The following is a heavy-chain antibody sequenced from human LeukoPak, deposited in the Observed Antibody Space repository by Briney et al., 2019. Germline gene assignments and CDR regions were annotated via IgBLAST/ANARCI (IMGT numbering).Heavy chain of an antibody. J-gene: IGHJ4*02. D-gene: IGHD6-13*01. Sequence: GGSLRLSCAASGFTFSSYGINWVRQAPGKGLEWVAVIWNDGSNKYYADSVKGRFTISRDNSKNSLYLQMNSLRADDTAVYYCAIGYSSSCYPFYCFDFWGQGTLVTVSS. V-gene: IGHV3-33*01. CDR3: AIGYSSSCYPFYCFDF. CDR2: IWNDGSNK. CDR1: GFTFSSYG.